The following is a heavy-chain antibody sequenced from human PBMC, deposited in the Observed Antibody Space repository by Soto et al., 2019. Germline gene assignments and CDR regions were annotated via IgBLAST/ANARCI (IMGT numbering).Heavy chain of an antibody. CDR3: ARDGGYDVLTGHYILLYYLDN. V-gene: IGHV1-69*13. D-gene: IGHD3-9*01. CDR1: GGTFSNSV. J-gene: IGHJ4*02. Sequence: ASVKVSCKGSGGTFSNSVISWVRQAPGQGLEWMGGIIPIFDTTNYAQKFQGRVTIIADESTSTGYMELASLRSEDTAVYFCARDGGYDVLTGHYILLYYLDNWGLGTLVTVSS. CDR2: IIPIFDTT.